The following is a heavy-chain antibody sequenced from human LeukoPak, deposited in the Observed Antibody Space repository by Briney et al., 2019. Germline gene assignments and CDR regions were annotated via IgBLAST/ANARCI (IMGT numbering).Heavy chain of an antibody. Sequence: ASVKVSCKASGGTFSSYAISWVRQAPGQGLEWMGGIIPIFGTANYAQKFQGRVTITADESTSTAYMELSRLRSDDTAVYYCARDSGERGSGSYLIAYWGRGTLVTVSS. CDR1: GGTFSSYA. CDR3: ARDSGERGSGSYLIAY. V-gene: IGHV1-69*13. D-gene: IGHD3-10*01. J-gene: IGHJ4*02. CDR2: IIPIFGTA.